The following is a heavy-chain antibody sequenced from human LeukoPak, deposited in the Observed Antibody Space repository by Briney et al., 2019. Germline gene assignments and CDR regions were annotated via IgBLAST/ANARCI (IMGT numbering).Heavy chain of an antibody. CDR1: GFTFSSYA. J-gene: IGHJ4*02. CDR2: ISYDGSNK. D-gene: IGHD3-22*01. CDR3: ARDAFDSSGYLFDY. Sequence: PGRSLRLSCAASGFTFSSYAMHWVRQAPDKGLEWVAVISYDGSNKYYADSVKGRFTISRDNSKNTLYLQMNSLRAEDTAVYYCARDAFDSSGYLFDYWGQGTLVTVSS. V-gene: IGHV3-30-3*01.